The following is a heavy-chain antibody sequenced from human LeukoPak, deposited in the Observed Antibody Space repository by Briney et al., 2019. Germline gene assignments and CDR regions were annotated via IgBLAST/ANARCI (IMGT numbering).Heavy chain of an antibody. Sequence: GASVKVSCKASGYTFTSYDINWVRQATGQGLEWMGWMNPNSGNTGYAQKFQGRVTITRNTSISTAYMELSSLRSEDTAVYYCARYSGSYAHDAFDIWGQGTMVTVSS. CDR2: MNPNSGNT. V-gene: IGHV1-8*03. J-gene: IGHJ3*02. D-gene: IGHD1-26*01. CDR1: GYTFTSYD. CDR3: ARYSGSYAHDAFDI.